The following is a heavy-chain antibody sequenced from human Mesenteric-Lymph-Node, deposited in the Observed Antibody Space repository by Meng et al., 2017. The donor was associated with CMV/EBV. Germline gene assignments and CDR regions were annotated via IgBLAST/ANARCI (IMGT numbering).Heavy chain of an antibody. Sequence: SETLSLTCAVYGGSFSGYYWSWIRQPPGKGLEWIGEINHSGSTNYNPSLKSRVTISVDTSKNQFSLKLSSVTAADTAVYYCARLTSGGYLFDYWGQGTLVTVSS. J-gene: IGHJ4*02. CDR3: ARLTSGGYLFDY. V-gene: IGHV4-34*01. D-gene: IGHD5-12*01. CDR2: INHSGST. CDR1: GGSFSGYY.